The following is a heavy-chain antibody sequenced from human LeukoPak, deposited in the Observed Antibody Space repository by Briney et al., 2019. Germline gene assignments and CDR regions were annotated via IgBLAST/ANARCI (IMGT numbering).Heavy chain of an antibody. J-gene: IGHJ4*02. Sequence: ASVKVSCKASGYTFTDYFIHWVRQAPGQGPEWMGRINSNSGGTEYEQNFQGRVTMTRDTSINTAYMALSGLTFDDTAVYYCARDLSSTSNWEFDYWGQGTVVTFSS. CDR3: ARDLSSTSNWEFDY. D-gene: IGHD7-27*01. CDR2: INSNSGGT. V-gene: IGHV1-2*06. CDR1: GYTFTDYF.